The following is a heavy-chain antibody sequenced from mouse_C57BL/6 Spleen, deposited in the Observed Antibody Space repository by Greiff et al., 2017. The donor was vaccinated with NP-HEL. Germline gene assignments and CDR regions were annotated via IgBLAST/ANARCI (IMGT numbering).Heavy chain of an antibody. CDR1: GYTFTSYW. V-gene: IGHV1-55*01. D-gene: IGHD2-1*01. J-gene: IGHJ2*01. Sequence: QVQLQQPGAELVKPGASVKMSCKASGYTFTSYWITWVKQRPGQGLEWIGDIYPGSGSTNYNEKFKSKATLTVDTSSSTAYMQLSSLTSEDSAVYYCARYYGNYVGFDYWGQGTTLTVSS. CDR3: ARYYGNYVGFDY. CDR2: IYPGSGST.